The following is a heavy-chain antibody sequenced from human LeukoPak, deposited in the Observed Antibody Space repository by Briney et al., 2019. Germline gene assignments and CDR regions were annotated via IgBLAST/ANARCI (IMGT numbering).Heavy chain of an antibody. Sequence: PGKSLRLSCAASGFTFSSYAMHWVRQAPGKGLEWVAVISYDRSNKYYADSVKGRFTISRDNSKNTLYLQMNSLTAEDTAVYYCAKDRRDSSGWFRADDYWGQGTLVTVSS. CDR3: AKDRRDSSGWFRADDY. J-gene: IGHJ4*02. V-gene: IGHV3-30-3*01. CDR1: GFTFSSYA. D-gene: IGHD6-19*01. CDR2: ISYDRSNK.